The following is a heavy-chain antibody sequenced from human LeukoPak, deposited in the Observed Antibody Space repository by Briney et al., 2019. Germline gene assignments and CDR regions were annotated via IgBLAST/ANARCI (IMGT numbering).Heavy chain of an antibody. CDR1: GYTFTSYG. CDR3: ARGRRSGYDPPLGYFDY. D-gene: IGHD5-12*01. V-gene: IGHV1-18*01. CDR2: ISAYNGNT. J-gene: IGHJ4*02. Sequence: ASVKVSCKASGYTFTSYGISWVRQAPGQGLEWMGWISAYNGNTNYAQKFQGRVTMTRDTSISTAYMELSRLRSDDTAVYYCARGRRSGYDPPLGYFDYWGQGTLVTVSS.